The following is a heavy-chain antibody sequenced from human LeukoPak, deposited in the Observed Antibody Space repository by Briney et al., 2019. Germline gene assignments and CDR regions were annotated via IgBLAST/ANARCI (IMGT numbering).Heavy chain of an antibody. D-gene: IGHD2-2*01. CDR2: ISAYNGNT. J-gene: IGHJ4*02. Sequence: ASVKASCKVSGYTFTSYGISWVRQAPGQGLEWMGWISAYNGNTNYAQKLQGRVTMTTDTSTSTAYMELRSLRSDDTAVYYCARDRPIICSSTSCFGYYFDYWGQGTLVTVSS. V-gene: IGHV1-18*01. CDR3: ARDRPIICSSTSCFGYYFDY. CDR1: GYTFTSYG.